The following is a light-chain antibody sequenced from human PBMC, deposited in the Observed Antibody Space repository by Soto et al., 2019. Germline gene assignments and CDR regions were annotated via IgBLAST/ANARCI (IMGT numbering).Light chain of an antibody. J-gene: IGKJ4*01. V-gene: IGKV4-1*01. CDR3: QQSCTLPLT. CDR1: KLVFYPTKNWNY. Sequence: DIVLTQSPASLAVSLGEGATVNCKSVKLVFYPTKNWNYLAWYRHKTGQPPKLLLYWASVGQSGIPDRFSGSGSATDLTLTLNNLQAEDAAVYYCQQSCTLPLTFGGGTKVEIK. CDR2: WAS.